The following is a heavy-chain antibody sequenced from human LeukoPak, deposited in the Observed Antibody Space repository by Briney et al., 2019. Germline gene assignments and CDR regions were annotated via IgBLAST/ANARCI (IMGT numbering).Heavy chain of an antibody. Sequence: SETLSLTCNVSGGSVSRSSHFWAWIRQPPEKGLEWIGNIDFVGTTYYNPSFKSRVTISVDTSKNQFSLKLSSVTAADTAVYYCARVGDRGRIDYWGQGTLVTVSS. V-gene: IGHV4-39*07. CDR3: ARVGDRGRIDY. J-gene: IGHJ4*02. CDR1: GGSVSRSSHF. D-gene: IGHD2-15*01. CDR2: IDFVGTT.